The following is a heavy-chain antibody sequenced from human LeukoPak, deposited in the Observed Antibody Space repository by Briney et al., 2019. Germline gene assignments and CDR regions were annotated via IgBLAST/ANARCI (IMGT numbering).Heavy chain of an antibody. CDR2: IYYSGST. CDR1: GGSISSSSYY. D-gene: IGHD6-13*01. CDR3: ARHLDSSWYLH. Sequence: SETLSLTCTVSGGSISSSSYYWGWIRQPPGKGLEWIGSIYYSGSTYYNPSLKSRVTISVDTSKNQFSLKLSSVTAADTAMYYCARHLDSSWYLHWGQGTLVTVSS. J-gene: IGHJ4*02. V-gene: IGHV4-39*01.